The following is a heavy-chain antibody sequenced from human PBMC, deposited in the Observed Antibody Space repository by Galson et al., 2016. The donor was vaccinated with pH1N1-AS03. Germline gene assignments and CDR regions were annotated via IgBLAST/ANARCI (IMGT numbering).Heavy chain of an antibody. V-gene: IGHV4-34*01. Sequence: SETLSLTCAVYGGSISDYYWTWIRQAPGKGLEWIGEINHSGDTTYNPSLESRVTISADTSTSQFSLQLTSVTAADTAGYYCARDVLPYSLGLDVWGQGTTVTVSS. D-gene: IGHD5-18*01. J-gene: IGHJ6*02. CDR1: GGSISDYY. CDR2: INHSGDT. CDR3: ARDVLPYSLGLDV.